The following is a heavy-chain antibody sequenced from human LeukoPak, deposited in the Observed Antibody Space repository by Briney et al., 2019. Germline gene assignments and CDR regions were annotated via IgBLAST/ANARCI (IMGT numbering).Heavy chain of an antibody. CDR3: ARVRYYYGSGSWFDY. J-gene: IGHJ4*02. V-gene: IGHV4-34*01. D-gene: IGHD3-10*01. CDR2: INHSGST. Sequence: SETLSLTCAVYGGSFSGYYWSWIRQPPGKGLEWTGEINHSGSTNYNPSLKSRVTISVDTSKNQFSLKLSSVTAADTAVYYCARVRYYYGSGSWFDYWGQGTLVTVSS. CDR1: GGSFSGYY.